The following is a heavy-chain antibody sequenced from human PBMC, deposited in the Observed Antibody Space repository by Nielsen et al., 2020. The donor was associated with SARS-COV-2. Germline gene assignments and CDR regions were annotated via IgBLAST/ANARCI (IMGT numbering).Heavy chain of an antibody. CDR2: INAGNGNT. J-gene: IGHJ4*02. CDR3: ARDDPVAGNYFDY. V-gene: IGHV1-3*01. Sequence: ASVKVSCKASGYTFTSYAMHWVRQAPGQRLEWMGWINAGNGNTKYSQKFQGRVTITRDTSASTAYMELSSLRSEDTAVYYCARDDPVAGNYFDYWGQGTLVTVSS. D-gene: IGHD6-19*01. CDR1: GYTFTSYA.